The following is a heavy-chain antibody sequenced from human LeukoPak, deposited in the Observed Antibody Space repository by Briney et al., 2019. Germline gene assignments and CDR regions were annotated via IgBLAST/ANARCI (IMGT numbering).Heavy chain of an antibody. CDR3: ARHRRITMVRGAYGMDV. D-gene: IGHD3-10*01. V-gene: IGHV4-34*01. Sequence: SETLSLTCAVYGESFSGYYWSWIRQPPGKGLEWIGEINHRGSTNYNPSLKSRVTISVDTSKDQFSLKLSSVTAADTAVYYCARHRRITMVRGAYGMDVWGQGTTVTVSS. CDR1: GESFSGYY. J-gene: IGHJ6*02. CDR2: INHRGST.